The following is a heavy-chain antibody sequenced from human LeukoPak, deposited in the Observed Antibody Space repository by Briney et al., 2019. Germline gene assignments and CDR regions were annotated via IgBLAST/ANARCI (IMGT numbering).Heavy chain of an antibody. CDR3: AREGTKAGFDY. J-gene: IGHJ4*02. CDR1: GFTVSSNY. D-gene: IGHD2-8*01. V-gene: IGHV3-7*01. CDR2: IKQDGSEK. Sequence: GGSLRLSCAASGFTVSSNYMSWVRQAPGKGLEWVANIKQDGSEKYYVDSVKGRFTISRDNAKNSLYLQMNSLRAEDTAVYYCAREGTKAGFDYWGQGTLVTVSS.